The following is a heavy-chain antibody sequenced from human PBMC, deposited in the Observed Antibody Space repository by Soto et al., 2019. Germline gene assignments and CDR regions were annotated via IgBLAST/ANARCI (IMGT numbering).Heavy chain of an antibody. J-gene: IGHJ4*02. V-gene: IGHV4-39*01. CDR2: IYYSGST. CDR1: GGSISSSNSY. Sequence: SETLSLTCTVSGGSISSSNSYSGWIRQPPGKGLEWIGSIYYSGSTYYNPSLKSRVSISVDTSKNQFSLKLSSVTAADTAVYYCARRGFMGATTIDYWGQGTLVTVS. CDR3: ARRGFMGATTIDY. D-gene: IGHD1-26*01.